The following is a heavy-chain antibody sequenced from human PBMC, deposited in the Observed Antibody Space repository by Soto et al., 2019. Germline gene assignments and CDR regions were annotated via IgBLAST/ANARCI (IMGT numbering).Heavy chain of an antibody. CDR3: ARVASAGYFGSGSYFDY. Sequence: QVQLVESGGGVVQPGRSLRLSCAASGFTFSSYAMHWVRQAPGKGLEWVAVISYDGSNKYYADSVKGRFTISRDNSKNTLYLQMNSLRAEDTAVYYCARVASAGYFGSGSYFDYWGQGTLVTVSS. CDR2: ISYDGSNK. D-gene: IGHD3-10*01. V-gene: IGHV3-30-3*01. J-gene: IGHJ4*02. CDR1: GFTFSSYA.